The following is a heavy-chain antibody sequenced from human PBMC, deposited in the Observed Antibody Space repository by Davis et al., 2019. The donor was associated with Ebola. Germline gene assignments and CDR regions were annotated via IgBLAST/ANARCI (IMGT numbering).Heavy chain of an antibody. CDR3: ARGGTDDFWSGYYYYYYGMDV. Sequence: AASVKVSCKASGYTFTSYGISWVRQAPGQGLEWMGWISAYSGNTNYAQKLQGRVTMTTDTSTSTAYMELRRLRSDDTAVYYCARGGTDDFWSGYYYYYYGMDVWGQGTTVTVSS. V-gene: IGHV1-18*01. J-gene: IGHJ6*02. CDR1: GYTFTSYG. CDR2: ISAYSGNT. D-gene: IGHD3-3*01.